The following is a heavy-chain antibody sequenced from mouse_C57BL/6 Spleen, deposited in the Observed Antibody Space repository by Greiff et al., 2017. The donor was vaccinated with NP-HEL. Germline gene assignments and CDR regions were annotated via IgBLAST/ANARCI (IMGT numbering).Heavy chain of an antibody. CDR3: ARAYDYDEVEAWFAY. D-gene: IGHD2-4*01. V-gene: IGHV1-19*01. J-gene: IGHJ3*01. CDR2: INPYNGGT. Sequence: VQLQQSGPVLVKPGASVKMSCKASGYTFTDYYMNWVKQSHGKSLEWIGVINPYNGGTSYNQKFKGKATLTVDKSSSTAYMELNSLTSEDSAVYYCARAYDYDEVEAWFAYWGQGTLVTVSA. CDR1: GYTFTDYY.